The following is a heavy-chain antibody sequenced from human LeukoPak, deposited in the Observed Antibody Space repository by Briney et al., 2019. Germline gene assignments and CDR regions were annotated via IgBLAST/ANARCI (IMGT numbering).Heavy chain of an antibody. CDR1: GYTFTGYY. V-gene: IGHV1-2*02. CDR3: ARSGDRAYGDYVNAFDI. D-gene: IGHD4-17*01. CDR2: INPNSGGT. J-gene: IGHJ3*02. Sequence: ASVKVSCKASGYTFTGYYMHWVRQAPGQGLEWMGWINPNSGGTNYAQKFQGRVTMTRDTSISTAYMELSSLRSEDTAVYYCARSGDRAYGDYVNAFDIWGQGTMVTVSS.